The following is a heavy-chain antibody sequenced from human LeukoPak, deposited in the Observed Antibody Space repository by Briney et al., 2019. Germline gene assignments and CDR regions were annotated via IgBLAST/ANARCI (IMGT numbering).Heavy chain of an antibody. V-gene: IGHV1-18*01. CDR2: ISAYNGNT. Sequence: ASVKVSCKASGHTFTSYGISWVRQAPGQGLEWMGWISAYNGNTNYAQKLQGRVTMTTDTSTSTAYMELRSLRSDDTAVYYCASMRDPEASFDYWGQGTLVTVSS. CDR3: ASMRDPEASFDY. J-gene: IGHJ4*02. CDR1: GHTFTSYG. D-gene: IGHD6-25*01.